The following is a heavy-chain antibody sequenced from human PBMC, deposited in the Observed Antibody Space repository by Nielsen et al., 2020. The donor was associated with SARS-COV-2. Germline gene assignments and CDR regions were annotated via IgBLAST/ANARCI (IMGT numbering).Heavy chain of an antibody. CDR1: GFTFSSYG. V-gene: IGHV3-30*03. CDR3: ARDYYDILTGYDPFDY. J-gene: IGHJ4*02. Sequence: GGSLRLSCAASGFTFSSYGMHWVRQAPGKGLEWVAVISYDGSNKYYADSVKGRFTISRDNSKNTLYLQMNSLRAEDTAVYYCARDYYDILTGYDPFDYWGQGTLVTVPS. CDR2: ISYDGSNK. D-gene: IGHD3-9*01.